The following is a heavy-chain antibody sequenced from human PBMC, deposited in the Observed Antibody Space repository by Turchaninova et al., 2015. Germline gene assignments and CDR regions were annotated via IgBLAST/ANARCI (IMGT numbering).Heavy chain of an antibody. J-gene: IGHJ2*01. V-gene: IGHV4-39*07. CDR2: IDYSGDT. D-gene: IGHD3-16*01. CDR1: VVSTPGSTYY. Sequence: QLQLQESGPGLVKPSETLSLPSTVSVVSTPGSTYYWGWGRQPPGKGLELIGGIDYSGDTYYNPSLKSRVTVSVDTSKNHFSLKLYSMTAADTAVYYCASPGGYWYFDLWGRGTLVTVSS. CDR3: ASPGGYWYFDL.